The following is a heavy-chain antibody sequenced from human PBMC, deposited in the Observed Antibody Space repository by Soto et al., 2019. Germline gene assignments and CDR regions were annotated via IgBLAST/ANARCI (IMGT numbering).Heavy chain of an antibody. CDR3: ARQAVVAATDY. D-gene: IGHD2-15*01. Sequence: SETLSLTCAVYGGSFSGYYWSWIRQPPGKGLEWIGEINHSGSTNYNPSLKSRVTISVDTSKNQFSLKLSSVTAADTAVYYCARQAVVAATDYWGQGTLVTSPQ. J-gene: IGHJ4*02. CDR2: INHSGST. V-gene: IGHV4-34*01. CDR1: GGSFSGYY.